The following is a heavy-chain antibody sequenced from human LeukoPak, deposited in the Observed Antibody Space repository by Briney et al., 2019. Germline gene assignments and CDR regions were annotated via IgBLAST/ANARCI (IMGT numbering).Heavy chain of an antibody. CDR2: INWNGGST. Sequence: GGSLRLSCAASGLTFDDYGMSWVRQAPGKGLEWVSGINWNGGSTGYADSVKGRFTISRDNAKNSLYLQMNSLRAEDTAVYYCARSPGGGTTQYYFDYWGQGTLVTVSS. CDR1: GLTFDDYG. CDR3: ARSPGGGTTQYYFDY. D-gene: IGHD1-7*01. J-gene: IGHJ4*02. V-gene: IGHV3-20*04.